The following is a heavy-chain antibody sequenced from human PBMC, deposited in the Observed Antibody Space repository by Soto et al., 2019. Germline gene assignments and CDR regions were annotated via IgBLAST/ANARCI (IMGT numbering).Heavy chain of an antibody. Sequence: VGSVRLSCAASGFTFSSYGMHWVRQAPGKGLEWVAVISYDGSDKYYADSVKGRFTISRDNSKNTLYLQMNSLGPEDTAVYYCAIAYDFWSGDRMWDMDVWGQGTTVTVSS. CDR1: GFTFSSYG. CDR3: AIAYDFWSGDRMWDMDV. V-gene: IGHV3-30*03. CDR2: ISYDGSDK. D-gene: IGHD3-3*01. J-gene: IGHJ6*02.